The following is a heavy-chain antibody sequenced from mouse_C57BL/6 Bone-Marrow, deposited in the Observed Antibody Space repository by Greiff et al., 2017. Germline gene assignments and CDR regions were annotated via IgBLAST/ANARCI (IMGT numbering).Heavy chain of an antibody. CDR3: ARMMVAWFAY. D-gene: IGHD2-3*01. Sequence: VQVVESGGDLVKPGGSLKLSCAASGFTFSSYGMSWVRQTPDKRLEWVATISSGGSYTYYPDSVKGRFTISRDNAKNTLYLQMSSLKSEDTAMYYCARMMVAWFAYWGQGTLVTVSA. J-gene: IGHJ3*01. CDR1: GFTFSSYG. V-gene: IGHV5-6*01. CDR2: ISSGGSYT.